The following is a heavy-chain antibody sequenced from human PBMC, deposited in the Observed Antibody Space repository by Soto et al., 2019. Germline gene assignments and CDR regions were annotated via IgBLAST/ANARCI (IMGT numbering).Heavy chain of an antibody. CDR3: AIRDV. Sequence: PGGSLRLSCAASGFIFSTYDMHWVRQETGKGLEWVSAFHTAGDTHYADSVKGRFTITRDNARNSFYLQMNSLRVGDTAVYYCAIRDVWGQGTTVTVSS. J-gene: IGHJ6*02. CDR2: FHTAGDT. D-gene: IGHD3-16*01. V-gene: IGHV3-13*04. CDR1: GFIFSTYD.